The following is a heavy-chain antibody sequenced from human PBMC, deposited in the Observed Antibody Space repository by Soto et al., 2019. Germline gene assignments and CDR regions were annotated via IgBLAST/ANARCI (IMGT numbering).Heavy chain of an antibody. CDR3: ARGTYYYDSSGGDYYYGMDV. Sequence: ASVKVSCKASGYTFTSYDINWVRQATGQGLEWMGWMNPNSGNTGYAQKFQGGVTMTRNTSISTAYMELSSLRSEDTAVYYCARGTYYYDSSGGDYYYGMDVWGQGTTVTVSS. CDR2: MNPNSGNT. V-gene: IGHV1-8*01. D-gene: IGHD3-22*01. CDR1: GYTFTSYD. J-gene: IGHJ6*02.